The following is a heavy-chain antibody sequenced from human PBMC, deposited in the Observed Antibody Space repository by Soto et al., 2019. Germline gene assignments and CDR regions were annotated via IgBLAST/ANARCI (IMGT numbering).Heavy chain of an antibody. J-gene: IGHJ4*02. CDR2: IRQDGSEK. V-gene: IGHV3-7*01. D-gene: IGHD4-17*01. CDR3: ARVRYGGNSYYFDY. CDR1: GFTFNRYW. Sequence: GGSLRLSCAASGFTFNRYWMSWVRQAPGRGLEWVANIRQDGSEKYYVDSVKGRFTMSNDNVRNSLYLQLNSLRADDTAVYYCARVRYGGNSYYFDYWGQGTLVTVSS.